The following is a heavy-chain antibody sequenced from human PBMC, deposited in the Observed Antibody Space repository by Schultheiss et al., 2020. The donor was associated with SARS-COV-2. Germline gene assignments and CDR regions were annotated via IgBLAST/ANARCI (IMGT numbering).Heavy chain of an antibody. CDR2: IYNSGST. CDR3: ARAVWYSSGWFDAFDI. D-gene: IGHD6-19*01. V-gene: IGHV4-59*01. Sequence: SETLSLTCTVSGGSISSYYWSWIRQPPGKGLEWIGNIYNSGSTNYNPSLKSRVTISVDTSKNQFSLKLSSVTAADTAVYHCARAVWYSSGWFDAFDIWGQGTMVTVSS. CDR1: GGSISSYY. J-gene: IGHJ3*02.